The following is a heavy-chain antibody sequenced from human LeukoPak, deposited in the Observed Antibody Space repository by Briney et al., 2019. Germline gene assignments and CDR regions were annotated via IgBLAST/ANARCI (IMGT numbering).Heavy chain of an antibody. CDR3: ARDPRVGWFDP. J-gene: IGHJ5*02. V-gene: IGHV3-21*01. CDR1: GFTFSSYS. CDR2: ISSSSSYI. Sequence: GGSLRLSCAASGFTFSSYSMNWVRQAPGKGLEWVSSISSSSSYIYYADSVKGRFTISRDNAKNSLHLQMNSLRAEDTAVYYCARDPRVGWFDPWGQGTLVTVSS.